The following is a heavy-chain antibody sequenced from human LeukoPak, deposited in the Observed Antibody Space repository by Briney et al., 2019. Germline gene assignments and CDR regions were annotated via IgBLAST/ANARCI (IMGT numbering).Heavy chain of an antibody. J-gene: IGHJ4*02. CDR1: GGSISSSSYY. CDR2: IYHSGST. D-gene: IGHD6-13*01. V-gene: IGHV4-39*07. CDR3: ARTDSSRWFI. Sequence: SETLSLTCTVSGGSISSSSYYWGWIRQPPGKGLEWIGDIYHSGSTNYNPSLKSRVTISVDKSKNQFSLKVTSVTAADTAVYYCARTDSSRWFIWGQGALVTVSS.